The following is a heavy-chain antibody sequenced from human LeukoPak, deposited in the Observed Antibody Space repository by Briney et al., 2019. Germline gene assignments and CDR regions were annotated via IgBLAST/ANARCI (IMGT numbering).Heavy chain of an antibody. D-gene: IGHD4-17*01. Sequence: SETLSLTCAVYGGSFSGYYWSWIRQPPGKGLEWIGYIYYSGSTNYNPSLKSRVTISVDTSKNQFSLKLSSVTAADTAVYYCARGAGDYGDYAIDYWGQGTLVTVSS. CDR3: ARGAGDYGDYAIDY. J-gene: IGHJ4*02. V-gene: IGHV4-59*01. CDR2: IYYSGST. CDR1: GGSFSGYY.